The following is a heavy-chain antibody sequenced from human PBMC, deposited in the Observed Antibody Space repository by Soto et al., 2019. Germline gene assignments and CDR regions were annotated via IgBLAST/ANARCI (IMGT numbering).Heavy chain of an antibody. CDR2: INSDGSIT. CDR3: AVTPDPDYGAGYFDY. J-gene: IGHJ4*02. V-gene: IGHV3-74*01. D-gene: IGHD6-19*01. CDR1: GFTFSTYW. Sequence: GGSLRLSCAASGFTFSTYWMHWVRQAPGKGLVWVSSINSDGSITTYADSVKGRFTISRDNAKNTLYLQMNSLRAEDTAVYYCAVTPDPDYGAGYFDYWGQGTLVTVSS.